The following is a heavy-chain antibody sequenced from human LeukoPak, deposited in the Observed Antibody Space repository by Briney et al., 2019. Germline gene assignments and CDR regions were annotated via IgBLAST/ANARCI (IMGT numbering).Heavy chain of an antibody. V-gene: IGHV4-59*01. CDR2: IYYSGTT. CDR1: GGSISSYY. D-gene: IGHD1-1*01. Sequence: SETLSLTCTVSGGSISSYYWSWIRQPPGKGLDCIGYIYYSGTTNYNPSLKSRVTISLDTSKNQFSLKLTSVTAADTAVYYCARVSWFPGTSYYYMDVWGKGTTVTVSS. CDR3: ARVSWFPGTSYYYMDV. J-gene: IGHJ6*03.